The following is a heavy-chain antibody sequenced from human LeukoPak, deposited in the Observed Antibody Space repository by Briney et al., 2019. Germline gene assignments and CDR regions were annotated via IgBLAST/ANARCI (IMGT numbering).Heavy chain of an antibody. D-gene: IGHD6-19*01. V-gene: IGHV3-48*01. J-gene: IGHJ4*02. CDR2: ISSSSSTI. CDR1: GGSISSSSYY. Sequence: PSETLSLTCTVSGGSISSSSYYWGWVRQAPGKGLEWVSYISSSSSTIYYADSVKGRFTISRDNAKNSLYLQMNSLRAEDTAVYYCAREWRVQFRGCDYWGQGTLVTVSS. CDR3: AREWRVQFRGCDY.